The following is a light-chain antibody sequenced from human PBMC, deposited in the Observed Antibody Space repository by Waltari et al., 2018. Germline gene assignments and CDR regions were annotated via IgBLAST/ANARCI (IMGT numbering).Light chain of an antibody. CDR1: QSISSW. J-gene: IGKJ1*01. CDR2: KAS. Sequence: DIQMTQSPSTLSASVGDRVNITCRASQSISSWLAWYQQKPGKAPKLLIYKASSLESGVPSRFSGSGSGTEFTLTISSLQPDDFATYYCQQYNSYRWTFGQGTKVEIK. V-gene: IGKV1-5*03. CDR3: QQYNSYRWT.